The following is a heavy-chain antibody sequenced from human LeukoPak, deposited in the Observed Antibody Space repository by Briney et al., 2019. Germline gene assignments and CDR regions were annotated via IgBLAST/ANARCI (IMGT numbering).Heavy chain of an antibody. D-gene: IGHD5-12*01. Sequence: PGGSLRLSCAASGFTFSSYGMQWVRQAPGKGLEWVAVISYDGSNKYYADSVKGRFTISRDNSKNTLYLQMNSLRAEDTAVYYCAKADIVATWSFDYWGQGTLVTVSS. J-gene: IGHJ4*02. CDR3: AKADIVATWSFDY. CDR1: GFTFSSYG. CDR2: ISYDGSNK. V-gene: IGHV3-30*18.